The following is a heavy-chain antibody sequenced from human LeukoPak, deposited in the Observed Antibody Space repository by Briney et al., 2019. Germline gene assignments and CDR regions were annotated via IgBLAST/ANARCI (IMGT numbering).Heavy chain of an antibody. D-gene: IGHD3-22*01. CDR3: AKDWNYYDSSGYYPDY. Sequence: PGGSLRLSCAASGFTFSSYGMHWVRQAPGKGLEWVAVIWYDGSNKYYADSVKGRFTISRDNSKNTLYPQMNSLRAEDTAVYYCAKDWNYYDSSGYYPDYWGQGNLVTVSS. J-gene: IGHJ4*02. V-gene: IGHV3-33*06. CDR2: IWYDGSNK. CDR1: GFTFSSYG.